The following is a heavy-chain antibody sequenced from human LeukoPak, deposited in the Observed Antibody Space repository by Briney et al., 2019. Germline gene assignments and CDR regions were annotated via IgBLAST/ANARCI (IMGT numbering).Heavy chain of an antibody. D-gene: IGHD6-13*01. J-gene: IGHJ5*02. Sequence: ASVKVSCKASGYTFTSYGISWVRQAPGQGLEWMGWISAYNGNTNYAQKLQGRVTMTTDTSTSTAYMELRSLRSDDTAVYYCARGVHSSSLSPNWFDPWGQGTLVTVSS. CDR2: ISAYNGNT. CDR1: GYTFTSYG. CDR3: ARGVHSSSLSPNWFDP. V-gene: IGHV1-18*01.